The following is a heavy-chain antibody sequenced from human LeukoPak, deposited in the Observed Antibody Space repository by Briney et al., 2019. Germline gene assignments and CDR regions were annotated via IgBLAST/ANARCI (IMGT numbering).Heavy chain of an antibody. V-gene: IGHV1-18*04. CDR1: GYTFTGYY. CDR2: ISGYNGNT. J-gene: IGHJ4*02. D-gene: IGHD1-26*01. CDR3: VRNRGHRLVGPTNYFDY. Sequence: ASVKVSCKASGYTFTGYYMHWVRQAPGQGLEWMGWISGYNGNTNYAQKFQGRVTMTTDTSTSTAYMDLRSLRSDDTAVYYCVRNRGHRLVGPTNYFDYWGQGTLVTVSS.